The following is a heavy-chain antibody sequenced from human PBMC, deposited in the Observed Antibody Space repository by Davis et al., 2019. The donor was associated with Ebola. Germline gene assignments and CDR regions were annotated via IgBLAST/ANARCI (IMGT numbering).Heavy chain of an antibody. CDR2: ISGSGGST. CDR3: ARELLWFGELLSYYFDY. V-gene: IGHV3-23*01. D-gene: IGHD3-10*01. CDR1: GFTSSSYA. J-gene: IGHJ4*02. Sequence: PGGSLRLSCPVSGFTSSSYAMTWVRHAPGKGLEWVSAISGSGGSTYYADSVKGRFTTSRDNPKNTLYLQMNSLRAEDTAVYYCARELLWFGELLSYYFDYWGQGTLVTVSS.